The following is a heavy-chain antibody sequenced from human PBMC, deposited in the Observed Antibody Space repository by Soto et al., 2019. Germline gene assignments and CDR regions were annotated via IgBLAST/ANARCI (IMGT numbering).Heavy chain of an antibody. D-gene: IGHD3-3*01. Sequence: PSETLSLTXTVSGGSVSSGSYYWSWIRQPPGKGLEWIGYIYYSGSTNYNPPLKSRVTISVDTSKNQFSLKLSSVTAADTAVYYCARDIGRGDFWSGYYTNWFDPWGQGTLVTVSS. CDR2: IYYSGST. CDR1: GGSVSSGSYY. CDR3: ARDIGRGDFWSGYYTNWFDP. V-gene: IGHV4-61*01. J-gene: IGHJ5*02.